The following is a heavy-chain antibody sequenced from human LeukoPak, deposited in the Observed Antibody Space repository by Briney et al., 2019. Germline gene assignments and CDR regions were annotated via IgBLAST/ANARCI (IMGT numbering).Heavy chain of an antibody. CDR1: RFTFSEYS. D-gene: IGHD2-15*01. Sequence: PGGSLRLSCAASRFTFSEYSMSWVRQAPGKGLEWVSNIRSNGRDTYYTDSVKGRFTISRDNSKNTLYLEMNSLRAEDTAVYYCAKGGYTTCFDPWGQGTPVTVSS. J-gene: IGHJ5*02. CDR3: AKGGYTTCFDP. V-gene: IGHV3-23*01. CDR2: IRSNGRDT.